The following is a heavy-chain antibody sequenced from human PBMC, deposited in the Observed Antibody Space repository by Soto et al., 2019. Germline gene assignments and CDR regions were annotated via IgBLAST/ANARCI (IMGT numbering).Heavy chain of an antibody. J-gene: IGHJ6*03. CDR3: ARDRGTTVDEVYYYYYYMDV. D-gene: IGHD4-17*01. V-gene: IGHV3-74*01. CDR2: INSDGSST. Sequence: GGSLRLSCAASGFTFSSYWMHWVRQAPGKGLVWVSRINSDGSSTSYADSVKGRFTISRDNAKNTLYLQMNSLRAEDTAVYYCARDRGTTVDEVYYYYYYMDVWGKGTTVTVSS. CDR1: GFTFSSYW.